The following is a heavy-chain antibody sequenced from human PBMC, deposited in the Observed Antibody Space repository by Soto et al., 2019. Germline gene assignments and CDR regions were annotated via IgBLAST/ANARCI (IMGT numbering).Heavy chain of an antibody. V-gene: IGHV4-59*08. Sequence: SETLSLTCTVSGGSISSYYWSWIRQPPGKGLEWIGYIYYSGSTNYNPSLKSRVTISVDTSKNQFSLKLSSVTAADTAVYYCAREVDYYGSGSYSDDAFAIWGKGTMVTVSS. CDR1: GGSISSYY. D-gene: IGHD3-10*01. J-gene: IGHJ3*02. CDR2: IYYSGST. CDR3: AREVDYYGSGSYSDDAFAI.